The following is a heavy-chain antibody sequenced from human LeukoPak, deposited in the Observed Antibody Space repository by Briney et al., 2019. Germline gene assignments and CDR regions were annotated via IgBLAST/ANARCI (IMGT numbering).Heavy chain of an antibody. CDR1: GGSLSGYY. CDR3: ARGSTVFDP. CDR2: INHSGST. J-gene: IGHJ5*02. V-gene: IGHV4-34*01. Sequence: SETLSLTCAVYGGSLSGYYWSWIRQPPGKGLEWIGEINHSGSTNYNPSLKSRVTISVDTPKNQFSLKLSSVTAADTAVYYCARGSTVFDPWGQGTLVTVSS. D-gene: IGHD4-17*01.